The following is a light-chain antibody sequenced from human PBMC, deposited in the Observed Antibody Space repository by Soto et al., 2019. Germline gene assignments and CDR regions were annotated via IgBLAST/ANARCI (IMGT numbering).Light chain of an antibody. CDR3: CLYPVTFYV. V-gene: IGLV2-11*01. J-gene: IGLJ1*01. Sequence: QSALTQPRSVSGSPGQSVTISCTGTSSDVGTYDFVSWYLQHPGKAPRLMIFDVSERPSGVPDRFSGSKSGNTASLTISGLQAEDEADYYCCLYPVTFYVFGTGTKLTVL. CDR2: DVS. CDR1: SSDVGTYDF.